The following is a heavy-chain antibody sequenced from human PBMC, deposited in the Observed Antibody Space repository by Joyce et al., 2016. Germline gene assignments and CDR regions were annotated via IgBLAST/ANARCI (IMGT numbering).Heavy chain of an antibody. V-gene: IGHV3-30*18. Sequence: QLQLVESWGGVVQPGRYLNLPCAASVFTFRSFAVRWVRQASGQGLEWVAVISFDGRTEHYADSVKGRFTISRDNSNNTLHMDMNSLRTEDTAGYYSVKRRKYSCDDFDHWGQGTLVIVSS. CDR2: ISFDGRTE. J-gene: IGHJ4*02. CDR3: VKRRKYSCDDFDH. CDR1: VFTFRSFA. D-gene: IGHD5-12*01.